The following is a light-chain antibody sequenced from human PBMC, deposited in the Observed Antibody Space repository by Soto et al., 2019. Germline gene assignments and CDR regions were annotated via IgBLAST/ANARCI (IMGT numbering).Light chain of an antibody. J-gene: IGKJ1*01. CDR3: HQYDDWPPA. V-gene: IGKV3-20*01. CDR1: QSVSGSD. CDR2: GAS. Sequence: EIVLTQSPGTLSLSPGERATLSCRASQSVSGSDLAWYQQKPGQAPRLLIYGASSRATGVPDRFSGSGSGREFTLTISSLQSEDFAVYYCHQYDDWPPAFGQGTKVDNK.